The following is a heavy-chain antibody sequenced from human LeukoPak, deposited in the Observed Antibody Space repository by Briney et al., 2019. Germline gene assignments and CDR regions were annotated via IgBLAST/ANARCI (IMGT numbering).Heavy chain of an antibody. J-gene: IGHJ3*02. CDR1: GGSINNYY. V-gene: IGHV4-59*01. D-gene: IGHD4-23*01. CDR3: ARTLGGIFAFDI. Sequence: SETLSLTCTVSGGSINNYYWSWIRQPPGKGLDWIGYIYYSGSTNYNPSLKSRVTISVDTSKNQFSLKLSSVTAADTAVYYCARTLGGIFAFDIWGQGTMVTVSS. CDR2: IYYSGST.